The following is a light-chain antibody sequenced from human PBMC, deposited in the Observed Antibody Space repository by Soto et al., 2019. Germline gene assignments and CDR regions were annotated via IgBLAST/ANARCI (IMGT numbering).Light chain of an antibody. CDR1: SSNIGSYT. V-gene: IGLV1-44*01. CDR2: SND. CDR3: AAWDDSLNGVV. Sequence: QSVLTQPPSASGTPGQRVTISCSGSSSNIGSYTVNWYQRLPGTAPKLLIYSNDQRPSGVPDRFSGSKSGTSASLAISGLXXXXXXXXXXAAWDDSLNGVVFGGGTKLT. J-gene: IGLJ2*01.